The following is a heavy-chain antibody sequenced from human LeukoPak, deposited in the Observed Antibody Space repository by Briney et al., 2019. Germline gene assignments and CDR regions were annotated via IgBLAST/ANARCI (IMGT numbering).Heavy chain of an antibody. J-gene: IGHJ6*04. Sequence: SVKVSCKASGGTFSSYAISWVRQAPGQGLEWMGGIIPIFGTANYAQKFQGRVTITADKSTSTAYEELSSLRSEDTAVYYCARDGTGRGRYYYYGMDVWGKGTTVTVSS. CDR1: GGTFSSYA. D-gene: IGHD3-10*01. V-gene: IGHV1-69*06. CDR2: IIPIFGTA. CDR3: ARDGTGRGRYYYYGMDV.